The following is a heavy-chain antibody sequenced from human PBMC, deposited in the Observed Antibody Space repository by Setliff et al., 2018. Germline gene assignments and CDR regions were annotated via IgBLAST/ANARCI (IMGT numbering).Heavy chain of an antibody. Sequence: SVKVSCKASGATFSSHGISWVRQAPGQGLEWMGGTIPMFGTTEYAQKFQGRLTIITDESTNTAFTQLSSLRSDDTAVYYCVREGVDRRSSTDYRYYMDVWGKGTTVTVSS. CDR3: VREGVDRRSSTDYRYYMDV. CDR2: TIPMFGTT. CDR1: GATFSSHG. J-gene: IGHJ6*03. D-gene: IGHD6-6*01. V-gene: IGHV1-69*05.